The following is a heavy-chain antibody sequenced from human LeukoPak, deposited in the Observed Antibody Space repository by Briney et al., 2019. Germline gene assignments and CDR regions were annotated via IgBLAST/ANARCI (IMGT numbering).Heavy chain of an antibody. J-gene: IGHJ4*02. CDR2: TGSSSSYI. CDR1: GFYFNYYD. D-gene: IGHD3-16*01. V-gene: IGHV3-21*01. Sequence: PGGSLRLSCVASGFYFNYYDMNWVRQAPGKGLEWVSSTGSSSSYIYFADAAKGRFTISRDNANPSVFLQMNSLRPEDTAVYYCARRGGLSSGRGFDHWGQGTLVTVSS. CDR3: ARRGGLSSGRGFDH.